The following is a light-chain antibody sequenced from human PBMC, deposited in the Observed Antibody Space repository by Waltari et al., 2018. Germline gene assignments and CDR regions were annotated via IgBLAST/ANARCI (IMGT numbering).Light chain of an antibody. CDR1: SPNIGAGYD. V-gene: IGLV1-40*01. CDR2: GNG. CDR3: QSYDNTSGSI. Sequence: QSGLTQPPSVSGTPGQRVTISCTGSSPNIGAGYDVHWYQLFPGTAPKLLIYGNGNRPSGVPDRFSGSKSGTSASLAITGLQAEDEADYYCQSYDNTSGSIFGGGTKLTVL. J-gene: IGLJ2*01.